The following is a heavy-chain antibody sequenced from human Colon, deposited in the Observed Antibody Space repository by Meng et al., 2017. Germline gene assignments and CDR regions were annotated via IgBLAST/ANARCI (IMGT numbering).Heavy chain of an antibody. CDR2: IDGEANDP. CDR1: GFTFRAYW. V-gene: IGHV3-74*03. J-gene: IGHJ4*02. Sequence: EVRVVESGGGLIQLGGSLRLSCATSGFTFRAYWMHWVRQAPGKGLEWVSRIDGEANDPTYADSVTGRFTISRDNAKNTMYLQMNSLRAEDTAIYYCARALGYEAQWGRGTLVTVSS. D-gene: IGHD2-15*01. CDR3: ARALGYEAQ.